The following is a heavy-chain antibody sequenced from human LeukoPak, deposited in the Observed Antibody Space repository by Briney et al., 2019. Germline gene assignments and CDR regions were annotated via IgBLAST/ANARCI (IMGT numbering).Heavy chain of an antibody. CDR2: INHSGST. Sequence: SETLSLTCAVYGGSFSGYYWSWIRQPPGKGLEWIGEINHSGSTNYNPSLKSRVTISVDTSKNQFSLKLSSVTAADTAVYYCARGDTAMVTFVRWFWLDPWGQGTLVTVSS. V-gene: IGHV4-34*01. D-gene: IGHD5-18*01. J-gene: IGHJ5*02. CDR3: ARGDTAMVTFVRWFWLDP. CDR1: GGSFSGYY.